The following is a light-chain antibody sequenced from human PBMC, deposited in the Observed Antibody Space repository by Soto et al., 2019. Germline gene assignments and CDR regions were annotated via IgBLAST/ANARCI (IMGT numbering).Light chain of an antibody. J-gene: IGLJ3*02. V-gene: IGLV3-21*02. CDR2: DDS. CDR1: NIGSKS. Sequence: SYELTQPPSVSVAPGQTARITCGGNNIGSKSVHWYQQKPGQAPVLVVYDDSDRPSGIPERFSGSNSGNTATLTISRVEAGDEADYYCQVWDSSSDPSGVMFGGGTKLTVL. CDR3: QVWDSSSDPSGVM.